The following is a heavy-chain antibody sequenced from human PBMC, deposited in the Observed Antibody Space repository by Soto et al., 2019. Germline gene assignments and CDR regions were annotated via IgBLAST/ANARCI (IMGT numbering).Heavy chain of an antibody. V-gene: IGHV1-69*01. Sequence: QLQLEQSGPEVKRPGTSVKVSCKASGGAFGRYSVSWVRQAPGQGLEWIGGVIPVFNTSNYSLKFQGRVAIVADLSTSSVFMALRSMRSEATALYYWARGDEMTAVTIFEYWGQGTLVTVSS. CDR2: VIPVFNTS. CDR1: GGAFGRYS. CDR3: ARGDEMTAVTIFEY. D-gene: IGHD4-17*01. J-gene: IGHJ4*02.